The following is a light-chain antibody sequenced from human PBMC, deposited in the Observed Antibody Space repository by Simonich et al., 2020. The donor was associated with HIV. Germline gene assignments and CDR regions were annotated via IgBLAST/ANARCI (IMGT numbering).Light chain of an antibody. J-gene: IGKJ4*01. V-gene: IGKV1-39*01. Sequence: DIQMTQSPTSLSASIGDRVTITCRASQSISSYLNWSQQKPGKAPKLLIYAASSLQRGVPSRFSGSGSGTDFTLSISSLQPEDFATYYCQQSYSTPPTFGGGTKVEIK. CDR2: AAS. CDR1: QSISSY. CDR3: QQSYSTPPT.